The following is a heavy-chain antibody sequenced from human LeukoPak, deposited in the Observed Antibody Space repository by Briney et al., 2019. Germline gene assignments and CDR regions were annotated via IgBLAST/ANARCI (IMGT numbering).Heavy chain of an antibody. J-gene: IGHJ6*02. CDR3: AKFPDCSSTSCPHYCYYGMDV. D-gene: IGHD2-2*01. Sequence: GGSLRLSCAGSGFTFSSYAMSWVRQAPGKGLEWVSVISASGGSTYYADSVKGRFTICRDNSKNTLYLQMNSLRAEDTVVYYCAKFPDCSSTSCPHYCYYGMDVWGQGTTVTVSS. CDR2: ISASGGST. CDR1: GFTFSSYA. V-gene: IGHV3-23*01.